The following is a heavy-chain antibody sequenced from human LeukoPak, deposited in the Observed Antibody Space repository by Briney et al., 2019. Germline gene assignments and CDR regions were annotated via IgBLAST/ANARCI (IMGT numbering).Heavy chain of an antibody. J-gene: IGHJ4*02. CDR2: ISSSSSYI. D-gene: IGHD3-22*01. V-gene: IGHV3-21*01. CDR3: ARRGADSSGYYGYFDN. Sequence: GGSLRLSCAASGFTFSSYSMNWVRQAPGKGLEWVSSISSSSSYIYYADSVKGRFTISRDNAKNSLYLQMNSLRAEDTAVYYCARRGADSSGYYGYFDNWGQGTLVTVSS. CDR1: GFTFSSYS.